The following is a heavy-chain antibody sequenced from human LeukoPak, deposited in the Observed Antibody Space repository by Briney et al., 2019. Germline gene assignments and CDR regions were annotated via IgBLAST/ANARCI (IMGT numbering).Heavy chain of an antibody. CDR3: AREGTGTTDSYYYYMDV. CDR2: IYTSGST. D-gene: IGHD1-7*01. V-gene: IGHV4-4*07. CDR1: GGSISSYY. J-gene: IGHJ6*03. Sequence: PSQTLSLTCTVSGGSISSYYWSWIRQPAWKGLEWIGRIYTSGSTNYNPSLKSRVTMSVDTSKNQFSLKLSSVTAADTAVYYCAREGTGTTDSYYYYMDVWGKGTTVTVSS.